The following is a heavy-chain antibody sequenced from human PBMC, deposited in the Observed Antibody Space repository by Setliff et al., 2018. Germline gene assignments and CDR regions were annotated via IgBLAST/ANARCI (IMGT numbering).Heavy chain of an antibody. J-gene: IGHJ5*02. V-gene: IGHV3-15*01. Sequence: GGSLRLSCAASGFTFSNAWMSWVRQAPGKGLEWVGRIKSKTDGGTTDYAAPVKGRFTISRADSKNTLYLQMSSLKTEDTAIYYCVKLVPQAISSDPWGQGTLVTVSS. CDR1: GFTFSNAW. D-gene: IGHD3-10*01. CDR3: VKLVPQAISSDP. CDR2: IKSKTDGGTT.